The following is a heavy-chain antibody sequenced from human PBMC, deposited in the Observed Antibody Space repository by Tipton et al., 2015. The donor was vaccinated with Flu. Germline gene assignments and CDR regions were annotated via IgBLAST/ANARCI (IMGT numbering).Heavy chain of an antibody. D-gene: IGHD3-22*01. CDR3: ARGDNSGYYFDY. Sequence: TLSLTCTASSGSMIGHYWSWIRQSPGKGLEWIWYMYHGGSSNYNPSLYSRVTVSVDTSNHQSFLTLTSVTAADTAVYYCARGDNSGYYFDYWGPGTLVTVSS. V-gene: IGHV4-59*11. J-gene: IGHJ4*02. CDR2: MYHGGSS. CDR1: SGSMIGHY.